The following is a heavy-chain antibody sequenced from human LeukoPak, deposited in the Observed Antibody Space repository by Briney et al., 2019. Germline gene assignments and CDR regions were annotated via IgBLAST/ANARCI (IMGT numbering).Heavy chain of an antibody. CDR2: IYSGGST. Sequence: GGSLRLSCAASGFTFSSYNMNWVRQARGKGLEWVSVIYSGGSTYYADSVKGRFTISRDNAKNSLYLQMNSLRAEDTAVYYCAELGITMIGGVWGKGTTVTISS. V-gene: IGHV3-66*01. CDR3: AELGITMIGGV. CDR1: GFTFSSYN. D-gene: IGHD3-10*02. J-gene: IGHJ6*04.